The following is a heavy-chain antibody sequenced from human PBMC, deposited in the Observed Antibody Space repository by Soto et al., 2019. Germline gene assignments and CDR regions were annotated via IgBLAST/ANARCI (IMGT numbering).Heavy chain of an antibody. V-gene: IGHV4-34*01. J-gene: IGHJ6*02. D-gene: IGHD2-21*02. Sequence: PSETLSLTCAVSGGSSSGFYWTWIRQPPGEGLEWIGEINHSGTTNFNPSLRSRLTISLDSSKKHFSLKLTSMTAADAAVYYCARADRTLVTSYGLDVWGQGTTVTVSS. CDR3: ARADRTLVTSYGLDV. CDR2: INHSGTT. CDR1: GGSSSGFY.